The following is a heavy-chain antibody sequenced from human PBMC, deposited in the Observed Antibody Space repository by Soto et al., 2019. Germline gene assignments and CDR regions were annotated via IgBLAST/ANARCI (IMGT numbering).Heavy chain of an antibody. CDR1: GVTFSSYA. J-gene: IGHJ4*02. Sequence: EVQLLESGGGLVQPGGSLRLSCAASGVTFSSYAMNWVRQAPGKGLEWVSTFSGSGGSTYYADSVKGRFTISRDDSNSTLFLQMNSLRAEDAAVYYCAKARTSSWSLDYWGQGTLVTVSS. D-gene: IGHD6-13*01. CDR2: FSGSGGST. CDR3: AKARTSSWSLDY. V-gene: IGHV3-23*01.